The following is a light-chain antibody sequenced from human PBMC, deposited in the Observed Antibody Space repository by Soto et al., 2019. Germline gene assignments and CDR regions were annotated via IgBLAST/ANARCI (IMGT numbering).Light chain of an antibody. CDR3: SSYAGSNNPHVV. CDR1: SSDVGSYNY. Sequence: QSVLTQPPSASGSPGQSVTISCTGTSSDVGSYNYVSWYQQHPGKAPKVMIYEVTKRPSGVPDRFSGSKSGNTASLTVSGLQAEDEADYYCSSYAGSNNPHVVFGGGTKLTVL. J-gene: IGLJ2*01. V-gene: IGLV2-8*01. CDR2: EVT.